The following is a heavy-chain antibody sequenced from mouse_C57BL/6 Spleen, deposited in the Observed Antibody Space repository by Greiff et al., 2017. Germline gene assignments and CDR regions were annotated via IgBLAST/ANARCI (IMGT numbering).Heavy chain of an antibody. CDR3: ATNYVGFDY. J-gene: IGHJ2*01. CDR1: GYTFTSYT. CDR2: INPSSGYT. Sequence: VQGVESGAELARPGASVKMSCKASGYTFTSYTMHWVKQRPGQGLEWIGYINPSSGYTKYNQKFKDKATLTADKSSSTAYMQLSSLTSEDSAVYYCATNYVGFDYWGQGTTLTVSS. V-gene: IGHV1-4*01. D-gene: IGHD2-1*01.